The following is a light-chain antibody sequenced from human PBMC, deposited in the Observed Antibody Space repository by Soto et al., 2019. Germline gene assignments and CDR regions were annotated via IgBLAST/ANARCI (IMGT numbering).Light chain of an antibody. V-gene: IGKV3-15*01. CDR3: QQYNKWPRT. Sequence: EIVMTQSPATLSVSPGEGATLSCWASQSVAGNLAWYQQKPGQAPRLLIYGAFTRATGIPATFSGSGSGTEFTLTISSLQSEDFAVYYCQQYNKWPRTFGGGTKVEIK. J-gene: IGKJ4*02. CDR2: GAF. CDR1: QSVAGN.